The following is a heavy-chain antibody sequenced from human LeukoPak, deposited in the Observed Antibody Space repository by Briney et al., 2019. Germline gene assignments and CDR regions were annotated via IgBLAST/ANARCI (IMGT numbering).Heavy chain of an antibody. CDR3: GRGKYYYYMDV. J-gene: IGHJ6*03. Sequence: GGSLRLSCAASGFTFDDYGMNWVRQAPGKGLEWVSSINWDGTSTGYADSVRGRFTTSRDNAKNSLYLQMNSLRPEDTALYYCGRGKYYYYMDVWGKGTTVTVSS. V-gene: IGHV3-20*04. CDR2: INWDGTST. CDR1: GFTFDDYG.